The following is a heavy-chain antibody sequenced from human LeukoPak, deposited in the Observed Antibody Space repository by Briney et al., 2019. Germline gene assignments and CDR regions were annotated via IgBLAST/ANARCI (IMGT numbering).Heavy chain of an antibody. CDR2: INANNADT. CDR3: ARVSPIYLLFLWFDP. Sequence: SVSLSCNVSGYTPADYCVHWVRQTPGEGLEWMGWINANNADTNYTQKFQGRLTRTRDTSINTAYMHVAMLLSDDPAVYFCARVSPIYLLFLWFDPWGQGTLVTVSS. J-gene: IGHJ5*02. V-gene: IGHV1-2*02. CDR1: GYTPADYC. D-gene: IGHD2-21*02.